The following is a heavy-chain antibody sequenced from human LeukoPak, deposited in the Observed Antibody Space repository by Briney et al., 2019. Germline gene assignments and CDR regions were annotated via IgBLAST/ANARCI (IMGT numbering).Heavy chain of an antibody. CDR1: GGSISSYY. D-gene: IGHD3-22*01. CDR2: IYYSGST. V-gene: IGHV4-59*01. Sequence: KPSETLSLTCTVSGGSISSYYWSWIRQPPGKGLEWIGYIYYSGSTNYNLSLKSRVTISVDTSKNQFSLKLSSVTAADTAVYYCARVMGSWYYYDSSGYYDAFDIWGQGTMVTVSS. CDR3: ARVMGSWYYYDSSGYYDAFDI. J-gene: IGHJ3*02.